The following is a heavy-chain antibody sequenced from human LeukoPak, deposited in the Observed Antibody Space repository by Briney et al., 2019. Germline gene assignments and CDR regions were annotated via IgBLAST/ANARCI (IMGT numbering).Heavy chain of an antibody. CDR1: GGSISSYY. CDR2: IHYSGST. V-gene: IGHV4-59*08. CDR3: ARVDAPNST. J-gene: IGHJ5*02. Sequence: SETLSLTCTVSGGSISSYYWSWIRQPPGKGLEWIGYIHYSGSTDYNPSLKSRLAISVDTSKNQFSLKLRSVTAADTAVYYCARVDAPNSTWGQGTLVTVSS. D-gene: IGHD6-13*01.